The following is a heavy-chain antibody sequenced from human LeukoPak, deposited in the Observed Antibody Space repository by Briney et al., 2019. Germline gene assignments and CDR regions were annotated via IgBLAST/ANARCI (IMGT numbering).Heavy chain of an antibody. V-gene: IGHV4-59*11. CDR1: GDSISMHY. J-gene: IGHJ2*01. D-gene: IGHD6-13*01. CDR3: ARVYYSNSYDYWYFDL. CDR2: IDHTGST. Sequence: SETLSLTCSVSGDSISMHYWSWIRQPPGKGLEWIGYIDHTGSTNYNPSLNSRVTISRDTSKNHFSLELSSVTAADTAVYYCARVYYSNSYDYWYFDLWGRGTLVTVSS.